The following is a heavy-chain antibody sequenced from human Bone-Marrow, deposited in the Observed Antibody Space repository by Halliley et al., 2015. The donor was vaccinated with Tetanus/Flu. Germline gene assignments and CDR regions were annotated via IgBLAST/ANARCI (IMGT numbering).Heavy chain of an antibody. CDR3: ANRGYRWELRLFES. CDR2: VYYSGST. V-gene: IGHV4-39*01. CDR1: GGSISSGGFF. J-gene: IGHJ4*02. Sequence: TLSLTCTVSGGSISSGGFFWSWIRQLPGKGLEWIGSVYYSGSTSYNPSLKSRVTISVDTSKNQFSLNLTSVTAADSAVYYCANRGYRWELRLFESWGQGSLVTVSS. D-gene: IGHD1-26*01.